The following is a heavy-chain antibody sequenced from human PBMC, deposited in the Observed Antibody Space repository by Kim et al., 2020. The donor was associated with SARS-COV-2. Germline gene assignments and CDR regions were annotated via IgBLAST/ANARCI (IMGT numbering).Heavy chain of an antibody. Sequence: GGSLRLSCAASGFTFSSYAMSWVRQAPGKGLEWVSAISGSGGSTYDADSVKGRFTISRDNSKNTLYLQMNSLRAEDTAVYYCAKDRRWSVDTAMVMDYWGQGTLVTVSS. D-gene: IGHD5-18*01. CDR1: GFTFSSYA. V-gene: IGHV3-23*01. CDR3: AKDRRWSVDTAMVMDY. J-gene: IGHJ4*02. CDR2: ISGSGGST.